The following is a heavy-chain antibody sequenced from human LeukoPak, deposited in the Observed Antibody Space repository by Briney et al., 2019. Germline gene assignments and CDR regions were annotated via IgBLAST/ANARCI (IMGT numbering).Heavy chain of an antibody. D-gene: IGHD3-3*01. J-gene: IGHJ4*02. V-gene: IGHV4-34*01. Sequence: SETLSLTCAVYGGSFSGYYWSWIRQPPGKGLEWIGEINHSGSTNYNPSLKSRVTISVDTSKNQFSLKLSSVTAADTAVYYCARGLYDHPFDYWGQGTLVTVSS. CDR1: GGSFSGYY. CDR2: INHSGST. CDR3: ARGLYDHPFDY.